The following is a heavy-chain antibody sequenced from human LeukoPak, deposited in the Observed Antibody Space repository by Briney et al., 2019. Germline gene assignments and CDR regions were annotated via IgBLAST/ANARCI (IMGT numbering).Heavy chain of an antibody. CDR2: INPNSGGT. J-gene: IGHJ4*02. CDR1: GYTFTGYY. Sequence: GASVKVSCKASGYTFTGYYMHWVRQAPGQGLEWMGWINPNSGGTNYAQKFQGRVTMTRDTSISTVYMELSRLRSDDTAVYYCARVARGCSSTSCYPFDYWGQGTLVTVSS. CDR3: ARVARGCSSTSCYPFDY. V-gene: IGHV1-2*02. D-gene: IGHD2-2*01.